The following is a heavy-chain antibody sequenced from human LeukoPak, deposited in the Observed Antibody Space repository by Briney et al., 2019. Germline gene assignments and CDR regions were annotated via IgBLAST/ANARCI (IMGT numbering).Heavy chain of an antibody. D-gene: IGHD5-18*01. CDR1: GFTLSSYS. V-gene: IGHV3-21*01. Sequence: PGGSLRLSCAASGFTLSSYSMNWVRQAPGKGLEWVSSISSSSSYIFYADSVKGRFTISRDNAKNSLYLQMNSLRAEDTAVYYCARWSGYSYGPTGYWGQGTLVTVSS. CDR2: ISSSSSYI. CDR3: ARWSGYSYGPTGY. J-gene: IGHJ4*02.